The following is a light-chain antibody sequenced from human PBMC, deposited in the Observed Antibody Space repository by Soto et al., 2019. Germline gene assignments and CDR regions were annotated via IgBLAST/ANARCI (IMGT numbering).Light chain of an antibody. J-gene: IGKJ1*01. Sequence: DIQMTQSPSSLSASVGDRVTITCRASQGISNYLAWYQQKPGKAPKLLIYSASTLHSGVPSRFSGSGSGTDYPLTISSLQPEDVATYYCQKYNSVPWTFGQGTKVEIK. CDR2: SAS. CDR1: QGISNY. CDR3: QKYNSVPWT. V-gene: IGKV1-27*01.